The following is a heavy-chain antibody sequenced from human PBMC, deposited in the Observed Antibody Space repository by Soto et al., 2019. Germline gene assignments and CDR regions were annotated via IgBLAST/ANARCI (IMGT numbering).Heavy chain of an antibody. CDR1: GFTFSSYS. CDR3: ARGPLRAFDI. V-gene: IGHV3-21*01. D-gene: IGHD5-12*01. Sequence: EVQLVESGGGLGKPGGSLRLSCAASGFTFSSYSMNWVRQAPGKGLEWVSSISSSSNYIYYADSVKGRFTISRDNAKNSLFLQMNSLGAEDTAVYYGARGPLRAFDIWGKGTMVTVSS. CDR2: ISSSSNYI. J-gene: IGHJ3*02.